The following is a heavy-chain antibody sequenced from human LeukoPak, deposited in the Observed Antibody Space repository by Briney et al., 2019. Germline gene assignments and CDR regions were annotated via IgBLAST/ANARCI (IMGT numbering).Heavy chain of an antibody. CDR3: GRGYSSSWYPGMYYFDY. V-gene: IGHV4-4*02. J-gene: IGHJ4*02. CDR1: GGSISSSNW. D-gene: IGHD6-13*01. Sequence: SGTLSLTCAVSGGSISSSNWWSWVRQPPGKGLEWIGEIYHGGSTNYNPSLKSRVTISVDKSKNQFSLKLSSVTAADTAVYYCGRGYSSSWYPGMYYFDYWGQETLVTVSS. CDR2: IYHGGST.